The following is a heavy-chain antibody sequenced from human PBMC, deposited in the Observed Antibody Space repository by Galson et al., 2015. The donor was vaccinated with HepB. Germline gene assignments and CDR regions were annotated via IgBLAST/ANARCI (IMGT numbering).Heavy chain of an antibody. CDR1: GFTFSSYG. J-gene: IGHJ6*03. V-gene: IGHV3-30*18. Sequence: SLRLSCAASGFTFSSYGMHWVRQAPGKGLEWVAVISYDGSNKYYADSVKGRFTISRDNSKNTLYLQMNSLRAEDTAVYYCAKDSRVPAAGYYMDVWGKGTTVTVSS. D-gene: IGHD2-2*01. CDR2: ISYDGSNK. CDR3: AKDSRVPAAGYYMDV.